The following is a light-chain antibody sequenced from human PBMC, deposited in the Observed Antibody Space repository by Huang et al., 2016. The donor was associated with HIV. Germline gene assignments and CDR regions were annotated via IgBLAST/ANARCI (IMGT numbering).Light chain of an antibody. CDR2: GAS. Sequence: EIVLTQSPGTLSLSPGDRATLSCRASQSLTTDYLAWYLQRPGQAPRLVIYGASSRATGIPDRFSGSGSGTDFTLTISRLEPEDFAVYFCQQYVSSPTFGQGTKLEIK. J-gene: IGKJ2*01. V-gene: IGKV3-20*01. CDR1: QSLTTDY. CDR3: QQYVSSPT.